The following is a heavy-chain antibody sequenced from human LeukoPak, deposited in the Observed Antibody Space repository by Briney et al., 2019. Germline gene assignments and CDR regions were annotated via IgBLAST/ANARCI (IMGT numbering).Heavy chain of an antibody. V-gene: IGHV3-23*01. CDR2: ISGSGTNT. J-gene: IGHJ4*02. CDR1: GFTFSSYA. D-gene: IGHD3-22*01. CDR3: AKGTYDSRGHFDY. Sequence: GGSLRFSCAASGFTFSSYAMTWVRQAPGKGLEWVSGISGSGTNTYYADSMKGRFTISRDNSKNTLYLQMNSLRAEDTAAYYCAKGTYDSRGHFDYWGQGTLVSVSS.